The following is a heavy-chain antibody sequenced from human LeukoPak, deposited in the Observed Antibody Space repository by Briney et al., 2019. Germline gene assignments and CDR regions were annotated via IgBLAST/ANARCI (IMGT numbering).Heavy chain of an antibody. Sequence: GGSLRLACSAAGFTFSSSAMTWVRQAPGKGLEWVSGISGSGDSTSYADSVKGRFTISRDNSKNTLYLQMNSLRAEDTALYYCAKGSHLLVRGVTNGYWGQGTLVTVSS. CDR1: GFTFSSSA. CDR2: ISGSGDST. CDR3: AKGSHLLVRGVTNGY. V-gene: IGHV3-23*01. D-gene: IGHD3-10*01. J-gene: IGHJ4*02.